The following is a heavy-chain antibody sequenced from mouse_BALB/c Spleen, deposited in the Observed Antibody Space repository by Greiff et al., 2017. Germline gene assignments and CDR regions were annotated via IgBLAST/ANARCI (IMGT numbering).Heavy chain of an antibody. CDR2: ISSGGGST. CDR3: ARHEGYRDYYAMDY. V-gene: IGHV5-12-1*01. J-gene: IGHJ4*01. Sequence: DVKLVESGGGLVKPGGSLKLSCAASGFAFSSYDMSWVRQTPEKRLEWVAYISSGGGSTYYPDTVKGRFTISRDNAKNTLYLQMSSLKSEDTAMYYCARHEGYRDYYAMDYWGQGTSVTVSS. CDR1: GFAFSSYD. D-gene: IGHD2-14*01.